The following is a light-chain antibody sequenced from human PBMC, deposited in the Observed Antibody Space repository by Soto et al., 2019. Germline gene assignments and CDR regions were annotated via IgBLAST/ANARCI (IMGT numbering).Light chain of an antibody. Sequence: DIVMTQSPLSLPVTPGEPASISCRSSQSLLHSNGYNYLDWYLQKPGQSPQLLIYLGSNWASGVPDRCSGSGSGTDFTLKISSVEAEDVGVYYCMQALQSPLTFGGGTKVEIK. CDR3: MQALQSPLT. V-gene: IGKV2-28*01. J-gene: IGKJ4*01. CDR1: QSLLHSNGYNY. CDR2: LGS.